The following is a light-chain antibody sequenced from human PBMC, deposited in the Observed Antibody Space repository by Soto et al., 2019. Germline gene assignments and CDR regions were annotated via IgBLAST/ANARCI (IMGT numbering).Light chain of an antibody. CDR3: QQYNSWPGT. J-gene: IGKJ1*01. CDR1: NSVSSN. V-gene: IGKV3-15*01. Sequence: ELVMTQSPATLSVSPGERATISCRASNSVSSNLAWYHQKTSQAPRLLIYGASTKATGIPARFSGSGSGTEFTLTISSLQTEDFAVYYCQQYNSWPGTFGQGTKVEIK. CDR2: GAS.